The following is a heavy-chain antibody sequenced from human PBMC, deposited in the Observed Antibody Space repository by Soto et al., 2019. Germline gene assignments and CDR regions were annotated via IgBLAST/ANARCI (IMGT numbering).Heavy chain of an antibody. V-gene: IGHV3-11*01. Sequence: GGSLRLSCAASGFSFSAQYMTWMRQAPGKGLEWVSYISGSGTTIHYTDSVKGRFTVSRDNAKNSVYLQMNSLRAEDTAVYYCASDSYYYASDYWGQGTLVTVSS. J-gene: IGHJ4*02. D-gene: IGHD3-10*01. CDR1: GFSFSAQY. CDR2: ISGSGTTI. CDR3: ASDSYYYASDY.